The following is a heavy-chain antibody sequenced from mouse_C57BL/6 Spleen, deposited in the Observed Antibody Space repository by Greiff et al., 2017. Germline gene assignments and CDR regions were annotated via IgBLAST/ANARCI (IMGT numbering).Heavy chain of an antibody. CDR1: GFNIKDDY. CDR2: IDPENGDT. V-gene: IGHV14-4*01. Sequence: VHVKQSGAELVRPGASVKLSCTASGFNIKDDYMHWVKQRPEQGLEWIGWIDPENGDTEYASKVQGKATITADTSYNTAYLQLSSLTSEDTAVYYCTTTYHWGQGTLVTVSA. J-gene: IGHJ3*01. D-gene: IGHD5-1*01. CDR3: TTTYH.